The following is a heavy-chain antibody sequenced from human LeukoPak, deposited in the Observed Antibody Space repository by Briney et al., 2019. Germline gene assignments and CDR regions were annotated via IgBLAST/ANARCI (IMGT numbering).Heavy chain of an antibody. CDR3: AREGPMGDCSSTSCSGDYYYYMDV. D-gene: IGHD2-2*01. CDR2: ISAYNGNT. V-gene: IGHV1-18*01. J-gene: IGHJ6*03. CDR1: GYTFTSYG. Sequence: ASVKVSCKASGYTFTSYGISWVRQAPGQGLEWMGWISAYNGNTNYAQKLQGRVTMTTDTSTSTAYMELRSLRSDDTAVYYCAREGPMGDCSSTSCSGDYYYYMDVWGKGTTVTVSS.